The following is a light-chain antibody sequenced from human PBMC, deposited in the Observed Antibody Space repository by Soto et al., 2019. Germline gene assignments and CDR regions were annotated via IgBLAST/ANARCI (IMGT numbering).Light chain of an antibody. Sequence: VLSQAPTTLCVSPGEGATLTCRASQTVNNNVAWYQLKDGQVPRLLIYGASTRATGIPARCSGRGAGTDFTLTISSLQSEDFAEYHCQQYTKGPQTFGQGT. CDR1: QTVNNN. CDR3: QQYTKGPQT. J-gene: IGKJ1*01. V-gene: IGKV3-15*01. CDR2: GAS.